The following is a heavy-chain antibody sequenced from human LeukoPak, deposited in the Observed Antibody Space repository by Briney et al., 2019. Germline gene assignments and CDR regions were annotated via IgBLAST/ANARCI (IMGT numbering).Heavy chain of an antibody. J-gene: IGHJ5*02. CDR2: IYYSGST. CDR3: ARVRYYDSNWFDP. CDR1: GGSASSDTYY. V-gene: IGHV4-61*01. Sequence: SETLSLTCTVSGGSASSDTYYWSWIRQPPGKGLEWIGYIYYSGSTKYNPSLKSRVTISVDTSKNQFSLKLSSVTAADTAVYYCARVRYYDSNWFDPWGQGTLVTVSS. D-gene: IGHD3-3*01.